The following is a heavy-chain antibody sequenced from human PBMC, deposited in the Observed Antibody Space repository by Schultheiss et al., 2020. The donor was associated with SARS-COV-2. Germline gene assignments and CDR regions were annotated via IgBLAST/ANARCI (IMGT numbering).Heavy chain of an antibody. CDR1: GFTFSSYA. V-gene: IGHV3-30*04. Sequence: GGSLRLSCAASGFTFSSYAMSWVRQAPGKGLEWVAVISYDGSNKYYADSVKGRFTISRDNAKNTLYLQMNSLRAEDTAVYYCASGIAVAVPPDYWGQGTLVTVSS. CDR3: ASGIAVAVPPDY. J-gene: IGHJ4*02. D-gene: IGHD6-19*01. CDR2: ISYDGSNK.